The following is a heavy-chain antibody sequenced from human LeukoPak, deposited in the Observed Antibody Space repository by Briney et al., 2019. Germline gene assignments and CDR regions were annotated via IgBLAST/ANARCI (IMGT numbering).Heavy chain of an antibody. CDR2: ISSSSSYI. Sequence: GGSLRLSCAASGFTFSSYSMNWVRQAPGKGLEWVSSISSSSSYIYYADSVKGRFTISRDNAKNSLYLQMNSLRAEDTAVYYCARDQEDPRFSEWLTSPDAFDIWGQGTMVTVSS. J-gene: IGHJ3*02. CDR3: ARDQEDPRFSEWLTSPDAFDI. D-gene: IGHD3-3*01. V-gene: IGHV3-21*01. CDR1: GFTFSSYS.